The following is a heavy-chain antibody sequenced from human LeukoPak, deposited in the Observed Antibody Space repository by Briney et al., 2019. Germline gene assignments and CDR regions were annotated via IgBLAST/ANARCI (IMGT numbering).Heavy chain of an antibody. CDR3: AETVVDGSGSYDV. D-gene: IGHD3-10*01. CDR2: VHYSGST. Sequence: SETLSLTCTVSGASISNSAYYWLWIRQPPGEGLECIGTVHYSGSTFYNPSLKSRVTISVGTSKNQFSLKLSSVTAADTAVYYCAETVVDGSGSYDVWGQGTLVTVSS. J-gene: IGHJ4*02. CDR1: GASISNSAYY. V-gene: IGHV4-39*07.